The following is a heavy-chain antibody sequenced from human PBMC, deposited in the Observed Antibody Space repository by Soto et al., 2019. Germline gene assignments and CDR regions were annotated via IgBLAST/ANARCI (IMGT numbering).Heavy chain of an antibody. J-gene: IGHJ5*02. D-gene: IGHD3-22*01. CDR2: ISGSGGST. V-gene: IGHV3-23*01. CDR1: GFTFSSYA. Sequence: EVQLLESGGGLVQPGGSLRLSCAASGFTFSSYAMSWVRQAPGKGLEWVSAISGSGGSTYYADSVKGRFTISRDTSKNPLYLQMNSLTAEDTAVYYCAKDDSSGYYPNWFDPWGQGTLVTVSS. CDR3: AKDDSSGYYPNWFDP.